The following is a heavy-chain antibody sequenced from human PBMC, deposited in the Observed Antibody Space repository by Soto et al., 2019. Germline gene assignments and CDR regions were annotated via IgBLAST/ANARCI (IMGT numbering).Heavy chain of an antibody. CDR3: ARVDTAMATEDY. CDR1: GYTFTSYA. D-gene: IGHD5-18*01. V-gene: IGHV1-3*01. J-gene: IGHJ4*02. CDR2: INAGNGNT. Sequence: QVPLVQSGAEVKKPGASVKVSCKASGYTFTSYAMHWVRQAPGQRLEWMGWINAGNGNTKYSQKFQGRVTITRDTSASTAYMELSSLRSEDTAMYYCARVDTAMATEDYWGQGTLVTVSS.